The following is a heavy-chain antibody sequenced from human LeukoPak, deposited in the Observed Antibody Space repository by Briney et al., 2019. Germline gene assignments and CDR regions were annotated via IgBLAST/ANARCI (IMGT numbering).Heavy chain of an antibody. Sequence: ASVKVSCKASGGTFSSYAISWVRQAPGQGLEWMGRIIPILGIANYAQKFRGRVTITADKSTSTAYMELSSLRSEDTAVYYCARGIIPIDIVATIGAFDIWGQGTMVTVSS. J-gene: IGHJ3*02. D-gene: IGHD5-12*01. V-gene: IGHV1-69*04. CDR1: GGTFSSYA. CDR3: ARGIIPIDIVATIGAFDI. CDR2: IIPILGIA.